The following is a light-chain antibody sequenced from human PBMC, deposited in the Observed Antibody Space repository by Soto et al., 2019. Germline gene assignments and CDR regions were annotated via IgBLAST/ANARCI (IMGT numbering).Light chain of an antibody. J-gene: IGLJ2*01. CDR1: SGRLATYY. Sequence: FMLTQPHSVSASPGETVTISCTRSSGRLATYYVQWYQKRPGSAPTTVIYEDNQRPSGVPGRFSGSIDRSSNSAALTISGLETEDEADYYCQSYDTTVVFGGGTKVTVL. CDR3: QSYDTTVV. V-gene: IGLV6-57*04. CDR2: EDN.